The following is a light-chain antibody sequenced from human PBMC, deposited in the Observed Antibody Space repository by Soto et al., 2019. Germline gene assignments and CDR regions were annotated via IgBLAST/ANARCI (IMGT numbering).Light chain of an antibody. V-gene: IGKV3-20*01. CDR2: GAS. CDR3: QQYGSSPSGR. J-gene: IGKJ1*01. CDR1: QSFGSTS. Sequence: EFVLTQSPGTLSLSPGERATLSCRASQSFGSTSLAWYQQKPGQSPRLLIYGASSRATGIPDRFSGSGSGTDFTLTISRPEPEDFAVYYCQQYGSSPSGRFGQGTKVEI.